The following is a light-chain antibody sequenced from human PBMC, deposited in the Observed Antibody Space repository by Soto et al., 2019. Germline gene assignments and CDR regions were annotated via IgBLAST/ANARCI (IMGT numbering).Light chain of an antibody. Sequence: QSVLTQPASVSGSPGQSITISCTGTSSDVGSYNLVSWYQQHPGKAPKLMIYEVSKRPSGVSNRFSGSKSGNTASLTISGLQAEDEADYYCCSYAGGSIVFGGGTKVTVL. CDR2: EVS. CDR3: CSYAGGSIV. CDR1: SSDVGSYNL. V-gene: IGLV2-23*02. J-gene: IGLJ3*02.